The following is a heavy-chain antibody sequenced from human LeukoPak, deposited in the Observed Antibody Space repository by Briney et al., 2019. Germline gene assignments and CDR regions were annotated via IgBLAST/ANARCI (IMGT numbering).Heavy chain of an antibody. Sequence: GGSLRLSCVASGFTFSSYTMYWVRQAPGKGLEWVAVISYDGSNKYYADSVRGRFTISRDNSKNTLYLQMNSLRAEDTAVYYCAKYYYSALDYWGQGTLVTVSS. CDR3: AKYYYSALDY. J-gene: IGHJ4*02. V-gene: IGHV3-30-3*02. CDR1: GFTFSSYT. D-gene: IGHD3-10*01. CDR2: ISYDGSNK.